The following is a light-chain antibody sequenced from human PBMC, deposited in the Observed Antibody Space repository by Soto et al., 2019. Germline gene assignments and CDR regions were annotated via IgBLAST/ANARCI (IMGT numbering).Light chain of an antibody. Sequence: QPVLTQSPSASASLGASVKLTCTLSSGHSSYALAWHQQQPEKGPRYLMKLNSDGSHSKGDGIPDRFSGSSSGAERYLTISSLQSEDEADYYCQTWGTGLLVFGGGTKLTVL. CDR1: SGHSSYA. CDR2: LNSDGSH. J-gene: IGLJ3*02. CDR3: QTWGTGLLV. V-gene: IGLV4-69*01.